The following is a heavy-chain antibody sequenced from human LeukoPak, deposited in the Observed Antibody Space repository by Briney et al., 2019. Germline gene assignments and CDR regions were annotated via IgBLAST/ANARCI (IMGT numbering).Heavy chain of an antibody. V-gene: IGHV1-8*01. CDR2: MNPKSGTR. J-gene: IGHJ4*02. Sequence: REASVKVSCKASGYTFNHYDVNWVRQAPGQELEWMGWMNPKSGTRVYAQKFQGRVTMTSDSYINTAYMELTSLTSDDTAVYYCAKGLRSDFWGQGTLVIVSS. CDR3: AKGLRSDF. D-gene: IGHD3-16*02. CDR1: GYTFNHYD.